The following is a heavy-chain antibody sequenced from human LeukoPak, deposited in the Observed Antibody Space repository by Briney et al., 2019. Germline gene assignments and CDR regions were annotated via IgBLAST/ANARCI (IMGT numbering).Heavy chain of an antibody. CDR1: GFTFGSYA. Sequence: GGSLRLSCAASGFTFGSYAMSWVRQAPGKGLEWVSAISGSGGSTYYADSVKGRFTISRDNSKNTLYLQMNSLRAEDTAVYYCAKSLYQSYYYYMDVWGKGTTVTVSS. CDR3: AKSLYQSYYYYMDV. CDR2: ISGSGGST. V-gene: IGHV3-23*01. J-gene: IGHJ6*03. D-gene: IGHD3-16*01.